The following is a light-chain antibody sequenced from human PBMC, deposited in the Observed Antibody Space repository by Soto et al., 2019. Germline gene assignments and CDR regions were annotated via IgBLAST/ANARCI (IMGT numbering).Light chain of an antibody. Sequence: EFVLTQSPGTPSLSPGERATLSCRASQTVRNNYLAWYQQKPGQAPRLLIYDASSRATGIPDRFSGGGSGTDFTLTISRLEPEDFAVYYCQQFSSYPRTFGGGTKVDSK. J-gene: IGKJ4*01. CDR3: QQFSSYPRT. V-gene: IGKV3-20*01. CDR1: QTVRNNY. CDR2: DAS.